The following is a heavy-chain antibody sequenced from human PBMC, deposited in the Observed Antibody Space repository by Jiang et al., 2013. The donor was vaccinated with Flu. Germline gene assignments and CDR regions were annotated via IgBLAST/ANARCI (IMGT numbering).Heavy chain of an antibody. V-gene: IGHV4-34*01. CDR3: ARLTTVVIGPPFVDY. D-gene: IGHD4-23*01. J-gene: IGHJ4*02. Sequence: LLKPSETLSLTCAVYGGSFSGYYWSWIRQPPGKGLEWIGEINHSGSTNYNPSLKSRVTISVDTSKNQFSLKLSSVTAADTAVYYCARLTTVVIGPPFVDYWGQGTLVTVSS. CDR1: GGSFSGYY. CDR2: INHSGST.